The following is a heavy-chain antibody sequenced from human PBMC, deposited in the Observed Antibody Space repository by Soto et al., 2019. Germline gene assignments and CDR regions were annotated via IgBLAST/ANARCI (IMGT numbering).Heavy chain of an antibody. CDR3: AKVPAY. V-gene: IGHV4-30-4*02. J-gene: IGHJ4*01. CDR1: GDSISSGDYY. CDR2: IYYSGNT. Sequence: SETLSLTCTVSGDSISSGDYYWSWIRQPPGKGLEWIGCIYYSGNTYYNPSLKSRFSISIDTSKNQFSLKLSSVTAADTAVYYCAKVPAYRGQGTLVTGSS.